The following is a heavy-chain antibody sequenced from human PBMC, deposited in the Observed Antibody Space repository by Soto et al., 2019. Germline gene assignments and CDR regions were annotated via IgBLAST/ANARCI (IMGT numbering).Heavy chain of an antibody. CDR2: VTADGGT. CDR3: SPLVSCSGGCCKYDAFAI. CDR1: GFTVSSHA. Sequence: EVQVLESGGGLVQPGGSLRLSCEGSGFTVSSHAMTWIRQAPGKGPEWVSTVTADGGTYYADSVKGRFAMSRDTSENTLYLQMNSLGAEDTAAYYCSPLVSCSGGCCKYDAFAIRGQGTMVTVSS. V-gene: IGHV3-23*01. D-gene: IGHD2-15*01. J-gene: IGHJ3*02.